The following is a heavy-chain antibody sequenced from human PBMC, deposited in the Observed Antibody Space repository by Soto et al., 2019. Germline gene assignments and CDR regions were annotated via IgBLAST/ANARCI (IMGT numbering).Heavy chain of an antibody. J-gene: IGHJ4*02. V-gene: IGHV3-7*01. CDR3: ARDFYGGYTYGPGDY. D-gene: IGHD5-18*01. CDR1: GFMFSASW. CDR2: IHGDGGKV. Sequence: PGGSLRLSCAASGFMFSASWMSWVRQAPGKRMEWVANIHGDGGKVYYVDSVKGRFTISRDNAKRSLYLQMNSLRAEDTAVYYRARDFYGGYTYGPGDYWGQGALVTVSS.